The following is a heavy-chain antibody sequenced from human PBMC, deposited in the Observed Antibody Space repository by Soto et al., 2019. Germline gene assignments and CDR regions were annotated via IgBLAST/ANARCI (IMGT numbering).Heavy chain of an antibody. CDR2: IIPIFGTA. J-gene: IGHJ4*02. V-gene: IGHV1-69*13. CDR3: ARNRQTYYYDSSGYYTSFDY. CDR1: GGTFSSYA. Sequence: SVKVSCKASGGTFSSYAISWVRQAPGQGLEWMGGIIPIFGTANYAQKFQGRVTITADESTSTAYMELSSLRSEDTAVYYCARNRQTYYYDSSGYYTSFDYWGQGTLVTVSS. D-gene: IGHD3-22*01.